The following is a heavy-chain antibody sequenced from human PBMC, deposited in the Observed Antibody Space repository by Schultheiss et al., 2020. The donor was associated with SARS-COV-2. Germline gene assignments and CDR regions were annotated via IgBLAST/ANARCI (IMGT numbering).Heavy chain of an antibody. CDR2: INSDGSST. J-gene: IGHJ4*02. V-gene: IGHV3-74*01. CDR1: GFTFSSYA. CDR3: ARAVSFDHPFDY. D-gene: IGHD1-14*01. Sequence: GGSLRLSCAASGFTFSSYAMSWVRQAPGKGLVWVSRINSDGSSTSYADSVKGRFTISRDNAKNTLYLQMGSLRAEDMAVYYCARAVSFDHPFDYWGQGTLVTVSS.